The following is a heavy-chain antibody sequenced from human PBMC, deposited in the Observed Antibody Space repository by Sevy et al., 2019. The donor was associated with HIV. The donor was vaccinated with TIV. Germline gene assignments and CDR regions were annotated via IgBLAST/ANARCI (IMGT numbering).Heavy chain of an antibody. CDR2: IYKTGST. Sequence: SETLSLSCSVSGGSVSSGTYYWSWIRQPPGKGLEWIGHIYKTGSTNYKLSLQSRVTISVDTSTNQFSLRLGVVTAADTAVYYCARVPRGQLWYSGSLGGYYYHMDVWGKGTTVTVSS. V-gene: IGHV4-61*01. D-gene: IGHD3-16*01. CDR3: ARVPRGQLWYSGSLGGYYYHMDV. J-gene: IGHJ6*03. CDR1: GGSVSSGTYY.